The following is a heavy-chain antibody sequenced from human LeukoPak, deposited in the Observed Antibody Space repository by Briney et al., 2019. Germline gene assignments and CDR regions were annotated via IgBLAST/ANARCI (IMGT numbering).Heavy chain of an antibody. J-gene: IGHJ6*02. CDR2: IMTILGTT. Sequence: GSSMKVSCTASGDTFSKYSCSWMRQAPGQGLEWMGKIMTILGTTNYAQKCQGRVTITADKSSDTSYMELSGLTSDDTAVYYCARDQGRHSYGLYYYGMDVWGQGTAVTVSS. CDR3: ARDQGRHSYGLYYYGMDV. CDR1: GDTFSKYS. D-gene: IGHD5-18*01. V-gene: IGHV1-69*08.